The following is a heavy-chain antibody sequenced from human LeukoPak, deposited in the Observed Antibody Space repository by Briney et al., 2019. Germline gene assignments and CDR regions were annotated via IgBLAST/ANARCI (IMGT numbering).Heavy chain of an antibody. Sequence: VASMKVSCKASGYTFTSYDINWVRQATGQGLEWMGWMNPNSGNTGYAQKFQGRVTITRNTSISTAYMELSSLRSEDTAVYYCARTNYDFWSGYLSEFGWFDPWGQGTLVTVSS. D-gene: IGHD3-3*01. CDR3: ARTNYDFWSGYLSEFGWFDP. CDR2: MNPNSGNT. J-gene: IGHJ5*02. CDR1: GYTFTSYD. V-gene: IGHV1-8*03.